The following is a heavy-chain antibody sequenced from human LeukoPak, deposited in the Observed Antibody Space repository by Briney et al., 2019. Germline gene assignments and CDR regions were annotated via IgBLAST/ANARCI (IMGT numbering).Heavy chain of an antibody. CDR1: GGSISSYY. V-gene: IGHV4-59*13. J-gene: IGHJ3*01. Sequence: PSETLCLTWTVSGGSISSYYWTWIRQPPGKGLEWIGDIYITGSTNYNPYLKRRVTMSVDTSKNQFSLRLSSVTAADTAVYYCARVRIGETSYDASDVWGLGTMVTVSS. D-gene: IGHD1-26*01. CDR2: IYITGST. CDR3: ARVRIGETSYDASDV.